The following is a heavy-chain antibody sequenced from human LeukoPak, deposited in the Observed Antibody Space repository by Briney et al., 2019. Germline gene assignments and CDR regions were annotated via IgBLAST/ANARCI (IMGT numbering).Heavy chain of an antibody. CDR3: AKPKWLVDALDF. J-gene: IGHJ3*01. D-gene: IGHD6-19*01. CDR1: GFTFTSHA. CDR2: PSASGGTT. Sequence: GGSLRLSCAASGFTFTSHAMSWVRQAPGKGLEWVSAPSASGGTTFYADSVKGRFTISRDNSKNTLYLHMNSLRAEDTAVYYCAKPKWLVDALDFWGQGTVVTVSS. V-gene: IGHV3-23*01.